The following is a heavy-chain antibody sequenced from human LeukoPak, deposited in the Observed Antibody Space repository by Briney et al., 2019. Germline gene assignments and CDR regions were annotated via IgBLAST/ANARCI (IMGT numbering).Heavy chain of an antibody. V-gene: IGHV4-34*01. Sequence: PSETLSLTCAVYGGSFSGYCWTWIRQPPGKGLEWIGEINHSGSTNYNPSLKSRVTISVDTYKNQFSLKLSSVTAADTAVYYCARAKKYSWNDGAFDIWGQATMVTVSS. D-gene: IGHD1-20*01. CDR2: INHSGST. CDR1: GGSFSGYC. CDR3: ARAKKYSWNDGAFDI. J-gene: IGHJ3*02.